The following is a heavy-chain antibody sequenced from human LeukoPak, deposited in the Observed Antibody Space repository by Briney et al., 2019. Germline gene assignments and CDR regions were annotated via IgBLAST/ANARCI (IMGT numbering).Heavy chain of an antibody. V-gene: IGHV3-13*01. Sequence: GGSLRLSCAASGFTFTNYDMHWVRHATGKGLEWVSAIGIRVDTDYSGSVKGRFTISRENAENSLYLQMNSLRAEDTAVYYCARGGIRVSGIDEFDYWGQGTLVTVSS. CDR3: ARGGIRVSGIDEFDY. CDR1: GFTFTNYD. CDR2: IGIRVDT. J-gene: IGHJ4*02. D-gene: IGHD6-19*01.